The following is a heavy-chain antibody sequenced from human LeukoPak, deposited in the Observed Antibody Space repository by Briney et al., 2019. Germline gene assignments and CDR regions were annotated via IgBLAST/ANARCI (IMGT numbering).Heavy chain of an antibody. CDR3: ARERTSGWDAFDF. Sequence: GGYLRLSCAASGFTFSSFWMHWVRQAPGKGLVWVSRINSVVSSTSYTDSVKGRFTISRDNAKNTLYLQMNSLRAEDTAVYYCARERTSGWDAFDFWGQGTLVTVSS. J-gene: IGHJ4*02. V-gene: IGHV3-74*01. CDR2: INSVVSST. D-gene: IGHD6-19*01. CDR1: GFTFSSFW.